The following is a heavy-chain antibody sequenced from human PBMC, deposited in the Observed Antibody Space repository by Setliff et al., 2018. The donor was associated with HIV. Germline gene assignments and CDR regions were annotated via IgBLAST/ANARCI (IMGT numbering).Heavy chain of an antibody. D-gene: IGHD5-12*01. CDR1: GASISSGDYW. Sequence: PSETLSLTCTVSGASISSGDYWWAWIRQSPGQGLEWFGTINHSGVTFYNPSLKSRITISVDTSNNQFSLKLTSVTAADTAVYYCAKARPLYSGDHFYFDFWGQGTLVTVSS. CDR3: AKARPLYSGDHFYFDF. J-gene: IGHJ4*02. CDR2: INHSGVT. V-gene: IGHV4-39*01.